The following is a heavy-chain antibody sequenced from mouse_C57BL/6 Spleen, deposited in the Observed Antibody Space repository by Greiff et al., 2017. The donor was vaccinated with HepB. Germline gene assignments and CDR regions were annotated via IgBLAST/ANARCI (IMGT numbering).Heavy chain of an antibody. Sequence: VQLQQSGAELAKPGASVKLSCKASGYTFTSYWMHRVKQRPGQGLEWIGYITPSSGYTKYTQKFKDKATLTADNSSSTAYMQLSILTYEDSAEFYSAIGDDGYDRGVADWGKGTLGTVSA. J-gene: IGHJ3*01. CDR1: GYTFTSYW. V-gene: IGHV1-7*01. D-gene: IGHD2-2*01. CDR3: AIGDDGYDRGVAD. CDR2: ITPSSGYT.